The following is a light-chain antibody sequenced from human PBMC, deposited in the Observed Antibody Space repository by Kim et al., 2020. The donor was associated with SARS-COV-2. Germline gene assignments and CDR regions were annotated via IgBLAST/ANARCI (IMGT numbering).Light chain of an antibody. V-gene: IGLV1-51*01. CDR2: DNN. Sequence: GQSVTISCSGTSSDVGNNYLSCYQQLHRTAPTHLIFDNNKRRSGGLYRLFGSTNATKAALGIIGLQHGEDDDYYCGTWDSSLSAVVFGGGTQLTVL. J-gene: IGLJ3*02. CDR1: SSDVGNNY. CDR3: GTWDSSLSAVV.